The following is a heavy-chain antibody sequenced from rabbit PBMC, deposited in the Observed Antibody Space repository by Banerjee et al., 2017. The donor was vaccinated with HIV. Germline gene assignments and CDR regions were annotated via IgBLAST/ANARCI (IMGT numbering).Heavy chain of an antibody. J-gene: IGHJ4*01. D-gene: IGHD2-1*01. CDR2: IDPVFGST. V-gene: IGHV1S47*01. Sequence: QEQLVESGGGLVQPGGSLKLSCKASGFDFSSYGVSWVRQAPGKGLEWIGYIDPVFGSTYYASWVNGRFTISSHNAQNTLYLQLNSLTAADTATYFCVRDDYGDYGNLWGPGTLVTVS. CDR3: VRDDYGDYGNL. CDR1: GFDFSSYG.